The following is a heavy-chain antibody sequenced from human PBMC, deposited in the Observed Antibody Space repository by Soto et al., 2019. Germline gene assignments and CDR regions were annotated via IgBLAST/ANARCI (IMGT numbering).Heavy chain of an antibody. CDR1: GFPFSSYA. J-gene: IGHJ4*02. V-gene: IGHV3-30*04. CDR3: AKDLSYCSGGSCYQHDGSDN. CDR2: ISFDGSNK. Sequence: GGSLRVSSAASGFPFSSYAMHWVRQAPGKGLEWVAIISFDGSNKFYTDSVKGRFTISRDNSKNTLYLEMSSLRAEDTAVYFCAKDLSYCSGGSCYQHDGSDNWVQGTLVTVSS. D-gene: IGHD2-15*01.